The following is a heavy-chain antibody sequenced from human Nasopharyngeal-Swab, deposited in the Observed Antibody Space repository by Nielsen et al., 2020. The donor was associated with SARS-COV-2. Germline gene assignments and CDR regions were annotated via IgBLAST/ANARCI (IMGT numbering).Heavy chain of an antibody. CDR3: ASTPLDSSGYYYAFHY. V-gene: IGHV3-30-3*01. J-gene: IGHJ4*02. CDR1: GFTFNRYT. Sequence: GESLKIPFAASGFTFNRYTMHWVRQAPGKGLEWVAVISYDGSNKYYADSVKGRFTISRDISKNTLYLQMNSLRAEDTAVFYCASTPLDSSGYYYAFHYWGRGTLVTVSS. CDR2: ISYDGSNK. D-gene: IGHD3-22*01.